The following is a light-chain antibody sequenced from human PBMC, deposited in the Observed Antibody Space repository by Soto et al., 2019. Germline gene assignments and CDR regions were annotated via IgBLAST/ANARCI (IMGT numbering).Light chain of an antibody. CDR2: AAS. CDR1: QSISSY. Sequence: DIQMNQSPSSLSASVGDRVTITCRASQSISSYLNWYQQKPGKAPKLLIYAASSLQSGVPSRFSGTGSGTDFTLTISSLQPEDFATYYGQQSYSSPHTFGQGTKLEIK. V-gene: IGKV1-39*01. CDR3: QQSYSSPHT. J-gene: IGKJ2*01.